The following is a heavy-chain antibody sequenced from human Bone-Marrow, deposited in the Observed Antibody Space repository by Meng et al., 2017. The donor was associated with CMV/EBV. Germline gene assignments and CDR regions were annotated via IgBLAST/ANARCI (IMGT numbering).Heavy chain of an antibody. Sequence: GESLKISCAASGFTFSSYSMNWVRQAPGKGLEWVSSISSSSSYIYYADSVKGRFTISRDNAKNSLYLQMNSLRAEDTAVYYCARERGYCSSTSCIFDYWGQATLVTVSS. J-gene: IGHJ4*02. D-gene: IGHD2-2*01. CDR2: ISSSSSYI. V-gene: IGHV3-21*01. CDR1: GFTFSSYS. CDR3: ARERGYCSSTSCIFDY.